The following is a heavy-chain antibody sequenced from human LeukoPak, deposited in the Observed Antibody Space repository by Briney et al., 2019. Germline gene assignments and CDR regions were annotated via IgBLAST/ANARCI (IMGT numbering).Heavy chain of an antibody. J-gene: IGHJ4*02. CDR3: ARSPLAAAGRRMFDY. Sequence: ASVKVSCKASGYTFTGYYMHWVRQAPGQGLEWMGWINPNSGGTNYAQKFQGRVTMTRDTSISTAYMELSRLRSDGTAVYYCARSPLAAAGRRMFDYWGQETLVTVSS. V-gene: IGHV1-2*02. CDR2: INPNSGGT. CDR1: GYTFTGYY. D-gene: IGHD6-13*01.